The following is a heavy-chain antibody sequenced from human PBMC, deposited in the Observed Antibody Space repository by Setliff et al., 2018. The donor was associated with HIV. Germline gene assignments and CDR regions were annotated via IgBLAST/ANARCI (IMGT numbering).Heavy chain of an antibody. CDR2: IQHSGRT. Sequence: PSETLSLTCAVYGGSFSGYCWSWIRQPPGKGLEWIGEIQHSGRTNYNPSLKSRVTTSVDTSKNQFSLRLSSVTAADTAVYYCARVSITYWYSIPRDYYYYMDVWGEGTTVTVSS. CDR3: ARVSITYWYSIPRDYYYYMDV. CDR1: GGSFSGYC. D-gene: IGHD2-8*02. J-gene: IGHJ6*03. V-gene: IGHV4-34*01.